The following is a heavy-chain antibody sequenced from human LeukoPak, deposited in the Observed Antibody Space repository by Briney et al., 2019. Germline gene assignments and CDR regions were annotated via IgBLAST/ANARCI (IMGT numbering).Heavy chain of an antibody. Sequence: GGSLRLSCAASGFTFSSYGMSWVRQAPGKGLEWVSAISGSGDSTFYADSVKGRFTISRDNSKNTLYLQMDSLRAEDTAVYYCASHDGSGSNNWLDPWGQGTVVTASS. CDR3: ASHDGSGSNNWLDP. D-gene: IGHD3-10*01. V-gene: IGHV3-23*01. CDR1: GFTFSSYG. CDR2: ISGSGDST. J-gene: IGHJ5*02.